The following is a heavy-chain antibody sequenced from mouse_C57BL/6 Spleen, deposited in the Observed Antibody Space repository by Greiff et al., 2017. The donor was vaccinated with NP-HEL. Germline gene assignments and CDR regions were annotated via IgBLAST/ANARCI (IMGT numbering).Heavy chain of an antibody. CDR3: ARHPRYDGYYDYYAMDY. V-gene: IGHV5-6*01. D-gene: IGHD2-3*01. CDR2: ISSGGSYT. J-gene: IGHJ4*01. Sequence: EVQVVESGGDLVKPGGSLKLSCAASGFTFSSYGMSWVRQTPDKRLEWVATISSGGSYTYYPDSVKGRFTISRDNAKNTLYLQMSSLKSEDTAMYYCARHPRYDGYYDYYAMDYWGQGTSVTVSS. CDR1: GFTFSSYG.